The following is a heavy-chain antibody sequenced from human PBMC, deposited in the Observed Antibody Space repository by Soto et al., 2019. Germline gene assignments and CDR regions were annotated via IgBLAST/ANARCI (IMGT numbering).Heavy chain of an antibody. CDR3: ARKLHLGAAGLILTANYYYYYGMDV. Sequence: GESLKISCKGSGYSFTSYWIGWVRQMPGKGLEWMGIIYPGDSDTRYSPSFQGQVTISADKSISTAYLQWSSLKASDTAMYYCARKLHLGAAGLILTANYYYYYGMDVWGQGTTVTVS. CDR2: IYPGDSDT. J-gene: IGHJ6*02. CDR1: GYSFTSYW. V-gene: IGHV5-51*01. D-gene: IGHD6-13*01.